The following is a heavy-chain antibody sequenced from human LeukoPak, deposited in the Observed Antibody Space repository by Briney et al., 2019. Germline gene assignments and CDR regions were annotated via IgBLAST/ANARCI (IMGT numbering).Heavy chain of an antibody. J-gene: IGHJ4*02. D-gene: IGHD3-22*01. V-gene: IGHV1-18*01. CDR2: ISVHNGDT. CDR1: GYIFINYG. CDR3: ARVEDYYDSSGYYYFDY. Sequence: ASVKVSCKASGYIFINYGISWVRQAPGQGLEWMGWISVHNGDTNYAQKLQGRVTMTTDTSTSTAYMELRSLRSDDTAVYYCARVEDYYDSSGYYYFDYWGQGTLVTVSS.